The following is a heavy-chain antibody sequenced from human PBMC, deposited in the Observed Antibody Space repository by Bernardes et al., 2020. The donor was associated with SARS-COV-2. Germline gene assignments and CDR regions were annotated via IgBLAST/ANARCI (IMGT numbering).Heavy chain of an antibody. J-gene: IGHJ5*02. Sequence: SETLSLTCTVYGASIRGNSWTWIRQPPGKGLEWVGEVGHSGETSYYPSLKSRVIISAATSGNKFSLRVTSVTAADTAMYYCARVTMKYQLPRHCDLWGQGTLVT. CDR1: GASIRGNS. CDR2: VGHSGET. V-gene: IGHV4-34*01. CDR3: ARVTMKYQLPRHCDL. D-gene: IGHD2-2*01.